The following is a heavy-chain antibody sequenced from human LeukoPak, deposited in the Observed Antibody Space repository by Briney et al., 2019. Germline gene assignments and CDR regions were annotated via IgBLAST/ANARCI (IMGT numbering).Heavy chain of an antibody. J-gene: IGHJ4*02. Sequence: ASVKVSCKGSGYTFTKYAISWVRQAPGQGLEYMGWIDTNTGNPTYAQGFTGRFVFSLDTSVSTAYLQISSLKAEDSAIYFCANCYDSSGFCAYWGQGTLVTVSS. CDR3: ANCYDSSGFCAY. V-gene: IGHV7-4-1*02. CDR2: IDTNTGNP. D-gene: IGHD3-22*01. CDR1: GYTFTKYA.